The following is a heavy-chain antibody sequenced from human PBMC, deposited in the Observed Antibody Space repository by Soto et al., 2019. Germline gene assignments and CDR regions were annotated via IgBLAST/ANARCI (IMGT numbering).Heavy chain of an antibody. V-gene: IGHV3-30*09. CDR3: AKARHSTSWYGVEADF. CDR2: ISYGGDNK. Sequence: QVQLVESGGGVVQPGRSLRLSCAASRFIFSDYAMHWVRQAPGKGLERVAVISYGGDNKYYAESVRGRFAISRDNLKNTLYLQMNSLNPEDTAVYHCAKARHSTSWYGVEADFWGQGTLVTVSS. CDR1: RFIFSDYA. J-gene: IGHJ4*02. D-gene: IGHD6-13*01.